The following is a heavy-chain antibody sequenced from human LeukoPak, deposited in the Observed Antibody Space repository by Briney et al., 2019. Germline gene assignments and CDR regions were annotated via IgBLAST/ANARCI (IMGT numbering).Heavy chain of an antibody. J-gene: IGHJ3*02. CDR3: ARDNGRNGFDI. V-gene: IGHV3-21*01. CDR1: GFPFSSYS. CDR2: ISSSSTFI. Sequence: GGSLRLSCAASGFPFSSYSLNWVRQAPGKGLEWVSYISSSSTFIFYADSVKGRFTISRDNAKNSLYLQVNSLRAEDTAVYFCARDNGRNGFDIWGQGTMVTVSS.